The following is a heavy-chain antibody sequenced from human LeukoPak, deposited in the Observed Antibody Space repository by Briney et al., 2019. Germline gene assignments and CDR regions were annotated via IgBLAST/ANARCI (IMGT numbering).Heavy chain of an antibody. Sequence: ASVKVSCKASGGTFSSYAISWVRQAPGQGLEWMGGIIPIFGTANYAQKFQGRVTITTDESTSTAYKELSSLRSEDTAVYYCAREGSSSSFPYYYYMDVWGKGTTVTVSS. J-gene: IGHJ6*03. D-gene: IGHD6-6*01. V-gene: IGHV1-69*05. CDR3: AREGSSSSFPYYYYMDV. CDR1: GGTFSSYA. CDR2: IIPIFGTA.